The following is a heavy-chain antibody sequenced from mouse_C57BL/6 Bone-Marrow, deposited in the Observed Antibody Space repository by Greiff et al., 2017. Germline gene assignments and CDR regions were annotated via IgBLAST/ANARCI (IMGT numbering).Heavy chain of an antibody. Sequence: QVQLQQPGAELVTPGASVKLSCKASGFTFTSYWMHWVKQRPGQGLEWIGMIYPNSGSTNYNEKFKSKATLTVDKSSSTAYMQLSSLTSEDSAVYDCAREYGTIYYYARDIGGRGPAVTVTS. V-gene: IGHV1-64*01. D-gene: IGHD1-1*01. CDR3: AREYGTIYYYARDI. CDR2: IYPNSGST. CDR1: GFTFTSYW. J-gene: IGHJ4*01.